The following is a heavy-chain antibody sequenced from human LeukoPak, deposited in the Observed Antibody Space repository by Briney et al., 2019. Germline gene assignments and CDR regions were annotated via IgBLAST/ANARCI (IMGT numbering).Heavy chain of an antibody. CDR1: GYSFPNYW. CDR2: IYPGDSHT. D-gene: IGHD2-2*02. V-gene: IGHV5-51*01. Sequence: GESLKISCKGSGYSFPNYWIGWVRQMPGKGLEWMGIIYPGDSHTRYSPSFQDQVTISVNKSISTAYLQWSSLKASDTAMYYCARGPYAYTSSATLGTYNWFDPWGQGSLVTVSS. J-gene: IGHJ5*02. CDR3: ARGPYAYTSSATLGTYNWFDP.